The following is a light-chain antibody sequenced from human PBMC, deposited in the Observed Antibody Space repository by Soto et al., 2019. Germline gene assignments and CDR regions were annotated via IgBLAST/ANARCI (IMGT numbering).Light chain of an antibody. CDR2: RNN. CDR3: AAWDDSLSGYV. CDR1: SSNIGAGYD. V-gene: IGLV1-47*01. J-gene: IGLJ1*01. Sequence: QAVVTQPPSVSGAPGQRVTISCTGSSSNIGAGYDVHWYQQLPGTAPKLLIYRNNQRPSGVPDRFSGSKSGTSASLAISGLRSEDEADYYCAAWDDSLSGYVFGTGTKLTVL.